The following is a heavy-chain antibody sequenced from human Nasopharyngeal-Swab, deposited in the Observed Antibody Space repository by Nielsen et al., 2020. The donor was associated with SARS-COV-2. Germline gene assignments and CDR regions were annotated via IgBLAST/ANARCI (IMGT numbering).Heavy chain of an antibody. V-gene: IGHV3-23*01. D-gene: IGHD1-26*01. J-gene: IGHJ4*02. CDR3: AKLAEVGTFFDY. Sequence: GESLKTSCAASGFTFSSYAMSWVRQAPGKGLEWVSAISGSGGSTYYADSVKGRFTISRDNSKNTLYLQMNSLRAEDTAVYYCAKLAEVGTFFDYWGQGTLVTVSS. CDR1: GFTFSSYA. CDR2: ISGSGGST.